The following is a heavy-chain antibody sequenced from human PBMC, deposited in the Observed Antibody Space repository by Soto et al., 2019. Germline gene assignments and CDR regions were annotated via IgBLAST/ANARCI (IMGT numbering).Heavy chain of an antibody. J-gene: IGHJ4*02. CDR3: ATGANFYYDTSRY. CDR1: GFTFSIYA. D-gene: IGHD3-22*01. Sequence: GGSLRLSCAAPGFTFSIYALHWVRQAPGEGLEWVAVMSPNGNNQYYADSVKGCFTISRDTSKNTLYLQMTSLRPDDTAVYYCATGANFYYDTSRYWGQGTLVTVSS. V-gene: IGHV3-30-3*01. CDR2: MSPNGNNQ.